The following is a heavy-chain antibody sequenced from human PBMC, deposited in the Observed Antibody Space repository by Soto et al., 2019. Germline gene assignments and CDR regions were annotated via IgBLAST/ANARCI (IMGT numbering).Heavy chain of an antibody. D-gene: IGHD6-19*01. CDR2: INPSAGSA. V-gene: IGHV1-46*01. J-gene: IGHJ4*02. Sequence: AAVQVCCEASGYTFTNYYLHWVRQAPGQGLEWVGRINPSAGSASYAPKFRGRVTMTRDTSTSTAYMELRSLTSDDTAVYYCASGPVAGDYRGQRTLVRVSS. CDR3: ASGPVAGDY. CDR1: GYTFTNYY.